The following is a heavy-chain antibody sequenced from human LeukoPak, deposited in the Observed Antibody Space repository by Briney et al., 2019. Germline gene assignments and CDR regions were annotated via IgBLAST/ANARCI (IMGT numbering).Heavy chain of an antibody. D-gene: IGHD3-16*02. V-gene: IGHV3-30*18. J-gene: IGHJ4*02. CDR1: GFTFSSYG. CDR3: AKDRSGDYVWGSYRYLAY. Sequence: GGSLRLSCAASGFTFSSYGMHWVRQAPGKGLEWVAVISYDGSNKYYADSVKGRFTISRDNSKNTLYLQMNSLRAEDTAVYYCAKDRSGDYVWGSYRYLAYWGQGTLVTVSS. CDR2: ISYDGSNK.